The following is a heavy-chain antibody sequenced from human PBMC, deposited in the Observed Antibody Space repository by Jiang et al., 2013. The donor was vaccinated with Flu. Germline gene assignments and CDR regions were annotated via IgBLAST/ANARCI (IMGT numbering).Heavy chain of an antibody. CDR1: GFAFSDYY. J-gene: IGHJ4*02. CDR2: ISSSSSYT. CDR3: ARGGRADPTDH. Sequence: VQLVESGGGLVKPGGSLRLSCAASGFAFSDYYMSWIRQAPGKGLEWISYISSSSSYTNYADSVKGRFTISRDNAKNSLYLQMNSLRAEDTAVYYCARGGRADPTDHWGQGTLVTVSS. V-gene: IGHV3-11*06.